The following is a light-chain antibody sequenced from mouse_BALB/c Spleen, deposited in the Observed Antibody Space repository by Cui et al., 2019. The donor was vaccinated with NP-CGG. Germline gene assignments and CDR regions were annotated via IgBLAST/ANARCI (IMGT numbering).Light chain of an antibody. CDR1: TGAVTTRNY. Sequence: VVVTQASARTTSPGETVTLTCRSSTGAVTTRNYANWVQEKPDHLFTGLIGGTNNRAPGVPARFSGSLIGDKAALTITGAQTEDEAIYFCALWYSNHWVFGGGTKLTVL. CDR3: ALWYSNHWV. CDR2: GTN. V-gene: IGLV1*01. J-gene: IGLJ1*01.